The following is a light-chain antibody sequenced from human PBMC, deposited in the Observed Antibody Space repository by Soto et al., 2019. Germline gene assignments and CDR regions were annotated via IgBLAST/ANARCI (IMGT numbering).Light chain of an antibody. CDR2: GVS. Sequence: EIVMTQSPDTLYVSPGEGATLSCRASQSVRTKLAWYQQKAGQAPRLLIYGVSSRATGIPDRFSGSGSGTDFTLTITRLETEAFAVYYCQQYSSSPLTFGGGTKVDIK. J-gene: IGKJ4*01. CDR1: QSVRTK. CDR3: QQYSSSPLT. V-gene: IGKV3-20*01.